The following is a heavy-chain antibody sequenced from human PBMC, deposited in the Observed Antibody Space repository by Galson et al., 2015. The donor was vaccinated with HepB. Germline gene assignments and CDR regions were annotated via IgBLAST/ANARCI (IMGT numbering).Heavy chain of an antibody. J-gene: IGHJ2*01. Sequence: SLRLSCAASGFTFSSYGMHWVRQAPGKGLEWVAVIWYDGSNKYYADSVKGRFTISRDNSKNTLYLQMNSLRAEDTAVYYCARGWWELLWYFDLWGRGTLVTVSS. CDR3: ARGWWELLWYFDL. V-gene: IGHV3-33*01. CDR2: IWYDGSNK. CDR1: GFTFSSYG. D-gene: IGHD1-26*01.